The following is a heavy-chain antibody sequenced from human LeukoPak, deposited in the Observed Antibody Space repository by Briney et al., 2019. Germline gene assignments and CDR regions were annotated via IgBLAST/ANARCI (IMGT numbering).Heavy chain of an antibody. V-gene: IGHV4-4*07. Sequence: SETLSLTCTVSGGSISSYYWSWIRQPAGKGLEWIVRIYTSGSTNDNPSLKSRVTMSVDTSKNQFYLKLSSVTAADTAVYYCASFWGYGSGSFDYWGQGTLVTVSS. CDR3: ASFWGYGSGSFDY. D-gene: IGHD3-10*01. J-gene: IGHJ4*02. CDR1: GGSISSYY. CDR2: IYTSGST.